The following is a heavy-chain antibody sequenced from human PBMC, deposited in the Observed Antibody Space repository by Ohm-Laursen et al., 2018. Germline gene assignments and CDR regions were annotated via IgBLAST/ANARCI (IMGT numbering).Heavy chain of an antibody. D-gene: IGHD5-12*01. CDR3: SRDSRGYSGYDYYYYGMDV. Sequence: GTLSLTCAVSGGSISGHYWTWIRQPAGKGLDWIGRIYNRGNTDYNPSLKSRVTISLDTSKNQFSLKLSSVTAADTAVYYCSRDSRGYSGYDYYYYGMDVWGQGTTVTVSS. J-gene: IGHJ6*02. CDR1: GGSISGHY. V-gene: IGHV4-4*07. CDR2: IYNRGNT.